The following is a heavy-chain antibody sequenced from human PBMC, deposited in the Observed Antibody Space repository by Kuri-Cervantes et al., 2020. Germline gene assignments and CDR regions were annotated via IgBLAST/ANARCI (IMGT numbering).Heavy chain of an antibody. Sequence: GGSLRLSCAASGFTFDDYAMHWVRQAPGKGLEWVSGISWNSGSIDYADSVKGRFTISRDNSKNTLYLQMNSLRAEDTAVYYCAKTLPRRVIKGCAFDIWGQGTMVTVSS. J-gene: IGHJ3*02. CDR2: ISWNSGSI. CDR1: GFTFDDYA. V-gene: IGHV3-9*01. D-gene: IGHD3-22*01. CDR3: AKTLPRRVIKGCAFDI.